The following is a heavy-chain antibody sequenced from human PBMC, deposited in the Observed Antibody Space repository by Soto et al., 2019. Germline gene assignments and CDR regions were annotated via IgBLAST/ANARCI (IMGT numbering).Heavy chain of an antibody. D-gene: IGHD3-9*01. J-gene: IGHJ6*02. V-gene: IGHV1-8*01. CDR3: ARGARYFDWLLYPTYYYCGMDV. CDR2: MNPNSGNT. Sequence: ASVNVSFKASGYTFTSYDINWVRQATGQGLEWMGWMNPNSGNTGYAQKFQGRVTMTRNTSISTAYMELSSLRSEDTAVYYCARGARYFDWLLYPTYYYCGMDVWGQGTTVTVSS. CDR1: GYTFTSYD.